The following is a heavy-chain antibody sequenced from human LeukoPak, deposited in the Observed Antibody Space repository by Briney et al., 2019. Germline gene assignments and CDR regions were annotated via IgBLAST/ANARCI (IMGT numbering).Heavy chain of an antibody. D-gene: IGHD3-22*01. CDR1: GYTLTELS. Sequence: ASVEVSCKVSGYTLTELSMHWVRQAPGKGLEWMGGFDPEDGETIYAQKFQGRVTMTEDTSTDTAYMELSSLRSEDTAVYYCATTMIVVVISTDGLRDWGQGTLVTVSS. CDR2: FDPEDGET. V-gene: IGHV1-24*01. J-gene: IGHJ4*02. CDR3: ATTMIVVVISTDGLRD.